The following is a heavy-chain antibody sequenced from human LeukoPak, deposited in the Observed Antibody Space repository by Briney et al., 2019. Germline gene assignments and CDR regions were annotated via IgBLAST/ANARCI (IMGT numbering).Heavy chain of an antibody. CDR1: GFTFNSYS. J-gene: IGHJ3*02. CDR3: ARRIAAAEYAFDI. CDR2: ISSSSSYI. D-gene: IGHD6-13*01. Sequence: GGSLRLSCAASGFTFNSYSMNWVRQAPGKGLEWVSSISSSSSYIYYADSVKGRFTISRDNAKNSLYLQMNSLRAEDTAVYYCARRIAAAEYAFDIWGQGTMVTVSS. V-gene: IGHV3-21*01.